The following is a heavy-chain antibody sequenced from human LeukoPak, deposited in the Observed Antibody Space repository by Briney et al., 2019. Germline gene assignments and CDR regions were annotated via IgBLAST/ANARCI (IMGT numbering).Heavy chain of an antibody. D-gene: IGHD6-13*01. CDR2: INHSGST. J-gene: IGHJ4*02. Sequence: SETLSLTCAVYGGSFSGYYWSWIRQPPGKGLEWIGEINHSGSTNYNPSLKSRVTISVDTSKNQFSLKLSSVTAADTALYYCARGTRQQLGGGVVGYWGQGTLVTVSS. CDR3: ARGTRQQLGGGVVGY. V-gene: IGHV4-34*01. CDR1: GGSFSGYY.